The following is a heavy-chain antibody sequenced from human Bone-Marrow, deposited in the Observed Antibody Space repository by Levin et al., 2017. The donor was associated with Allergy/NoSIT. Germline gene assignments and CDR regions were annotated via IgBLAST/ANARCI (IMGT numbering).Heavy chain of an antibody. J-gene: IGHJ6*02. V-gene: IGHV1-18*01. CDR2: VSAYSGNT. Sequence: ASVKVSCKASGYTFTTYGLTWVRQAPGQGLEWMGWVSAYSGNTNYALNLQDRVTMTTDTATNTDYMELTSLRSDDTAIYYCARGHFPYYYYGMDVWGQGTTVVVSS. CDR3: ARGHFPYYYYGMDV. CDR1: GYTFTTYG.